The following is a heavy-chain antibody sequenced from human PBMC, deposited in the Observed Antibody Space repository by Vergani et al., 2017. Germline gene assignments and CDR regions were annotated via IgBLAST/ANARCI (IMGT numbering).Heavy chain of an antibody. CDR2: ISAYNGNT. Sequence: QVQLVQSGAEVKKPGSSVTVSCKASGYTFTSYGISWVRQAPGQGLEWMGWISAYNGNTNYAQKLQGRVTMTTDTSTSTAYMELRSLRSDDTAVYYCARDTVRRNFLEGRDYYYYGMDVWGQGTTVTVSS. J-gene: IGHJ6*02. CDR3: ARDTVRRNFLEGRDYYYYGMDV. CDR1: GYTFTSYG. V-gene: IGHV1-18*01. D-gene: IGHD3-3*01.